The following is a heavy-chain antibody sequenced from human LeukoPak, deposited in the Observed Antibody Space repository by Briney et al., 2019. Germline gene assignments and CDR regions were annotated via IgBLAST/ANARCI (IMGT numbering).Heavy chain of an antibody. CDR1: AFTFSGYA. D-gene: IGHD3-16*01. V-gene: IGHV3-23*01. J-gene: IGHJ1*01. Sequence: GGSLRLSCAASAFTFSGYAMSWVRQAPGKGLEWVSAISGSGGSTYYADSVKGRFTISRDNSKNTLYLQMNSLRAEDTAVYYCAKDDAWGRYKDWGQGTLVTVSS. CDR3: AKDDAWGRYKD. CDR2: ISGSGGST.